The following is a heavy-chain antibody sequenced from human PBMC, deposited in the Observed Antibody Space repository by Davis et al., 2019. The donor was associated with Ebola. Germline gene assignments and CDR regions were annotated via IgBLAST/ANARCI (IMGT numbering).Heavy chain of an antibody. Sequence: GESLKISCAASGFIFSSYGMSWVRQAPGKGLEWVSSISVGGGSTYYADSVKGRFTISRDNSKNTLYLQMNSLRAEDTAVYYCAKAGRFLEWLLLTYWGQGTLVTVSS. V-gene: IGHV3-23*01. CDR1: GFIFSSYG. CDR3: AKAGRFLEWLLLTY. J-gene: IGHJ4*02. CDR2: ISVGGGST. D-gene: IGHD3-3*01.